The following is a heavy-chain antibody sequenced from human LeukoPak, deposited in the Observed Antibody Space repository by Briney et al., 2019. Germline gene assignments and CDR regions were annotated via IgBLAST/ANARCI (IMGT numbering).Heavy chain of an antibody. D-gene: IGHD3-22*01. CDR3: ARVLYYYDSSGLQGGVWFDP. Sequence: GASVTVSCKASGYTFTSYGISWVRQAPGQGLEWMGWISAYNGNTNYAQKLQGRVTMTTDTSTSTAYMELRSLGSDDTAVYYCARVLYYYDSSGLQGGVWFDPWGQGTLVTVSS. J-gene: IGHJ5*02. V-gene: IGHV1-18*04. CDR1: GYTFTSYG. CDR2: ISAYNGNT.